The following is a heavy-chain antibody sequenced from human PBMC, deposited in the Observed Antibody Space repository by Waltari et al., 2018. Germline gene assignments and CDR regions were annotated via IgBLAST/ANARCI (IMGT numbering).Heavy chain of an antibody. CDR2: IYSGGST. CDR3: ARDGYNSYWYFDL. D-gene: IGHD5-12*01. V-gene: IGHV3-53*01. J-gene: IGHJ2*01. Sequence: EVQLVESGGGLIQPGGSLRLSCAASGFTVSSNYMSWVRQAPGKGLGWVSVIYSGGSTYYADSVKGRFTISRDNSKNTLYLQMNSLRAEDTAVYYCARDGYNSYWYFDLWGRGTLVTVSS. CDR1: GFTVSSNY.